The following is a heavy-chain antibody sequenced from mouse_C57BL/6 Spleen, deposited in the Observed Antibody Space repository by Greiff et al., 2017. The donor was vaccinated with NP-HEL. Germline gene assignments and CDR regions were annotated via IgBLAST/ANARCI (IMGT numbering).Heavy chain of an antibody. J-gene: IGHJ1*03. Sequence: EVQLQQSGAELVRPGASVKLSCTASGFNIKDYYMHWVKQRPEQGLEWIGRIDPEDGDTEYAPKFQGKATMTADTSSNTAYLQLSSLTSEDTAVYYCTTFITTVVAPGYFDVWGTGTTVTVSS. V-gene: IGHV14-1*01. CDR3: TTFITTVVAPGYFDV. CDR1: GFNIKDYY. D-gene: IGHD1-1*01. CDR2: IDPEDGDT.